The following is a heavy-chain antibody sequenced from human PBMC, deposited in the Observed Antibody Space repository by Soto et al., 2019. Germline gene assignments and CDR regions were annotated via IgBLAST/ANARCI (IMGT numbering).Heavy chain of an antibody. CDR3: ARLHCNSPNCVPLDP. J-gene: IGHJ5*02. D-gene: IGHD2-2*01. CDR2: IYYSGSA. Sequence: SETLSLTCSVSGGSISSVSYYWGWIRQPPGKELEWIGSIYYSGSAYYSPSLKSRVTMSVDTSKNQLSLELRSVTAADTAVYYCARLHCNSPNCVPLDPWGQGTLVTVSS. V-gene: IGHV4-39*01. CDR1: GGSISSVSYY.